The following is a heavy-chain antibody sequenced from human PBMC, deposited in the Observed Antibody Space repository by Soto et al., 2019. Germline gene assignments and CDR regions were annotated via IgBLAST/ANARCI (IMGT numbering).Heavy chain of an antibody. Sequence: ASVKVSCKAPGYTFTSYYMHWVRQAPGQGLEWMGWINPNSGGTNYAHQFQGRVTITADESTSTAYMELRSLRSEDTAVYYCAKGSYYYDSSGQQLDYWGQGTLVTVSS. J-gene: IGHJ4*02. CDR3: AKGSYYYDSSGQQLDY. V-gene: IGHV1-2*02. CDR1: GYTFTSYY. D-gene: IGHD3-22*01. CDR2: INPNSGGT.